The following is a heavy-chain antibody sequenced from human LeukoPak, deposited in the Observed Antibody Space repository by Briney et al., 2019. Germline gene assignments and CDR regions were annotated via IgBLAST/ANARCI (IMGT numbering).Heavy chain of an antibody. V-gene: IGHV3-30*18. CDR3: AKSTWVY. CDR2: ISYDGSNK. CDR1: GFTFSSYG. Sequence: PGGSLRLSCAASGFTFSSYGMHWVRQAPGKGLERVAVISYDGSNKYYADSVKSRFTISRDNSKNTLYLQMNSLRAEDTAVYYCAKSTWVYWGQGTLVTVSS. D-gene: IGHD1-26*01. J-gene: IGHJ4*02.